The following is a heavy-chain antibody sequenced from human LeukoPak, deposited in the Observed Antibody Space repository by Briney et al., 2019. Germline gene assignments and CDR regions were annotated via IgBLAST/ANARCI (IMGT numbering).Heavy chain of an antibody. V-gene: IGHV4-59*12. Sequence: PSETLSLTCTVSGGSISSYYWSWIRQPPGKRLEWIGYIYYSGSTNYNPSLRSRVTISVDTSKNQFSLKLSSVTAADTAVYYCARGSKAAAGPYYYYYYMDVWGKGTTVTVSS. J-gene: IGHJ6*03. CDR3: ARGSKAAAGPYYYYYYMDV. D-gene: IGHD6-13*01. CDR1: GGSISSYY. CDR2: IYYSGST.